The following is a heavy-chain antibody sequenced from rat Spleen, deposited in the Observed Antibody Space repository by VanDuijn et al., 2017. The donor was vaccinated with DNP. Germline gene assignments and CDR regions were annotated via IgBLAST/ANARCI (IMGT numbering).Heavy chain of an antibody. Sequence: QVQLKESGPGLVQPSETLSLTCTVSGFSLTTYSVSWVRQPSGKGPEWMGKKWYDGDTAYNLALKSRLSISRDTSKSQVFLKMNSLQTDDTGTYYCTSDSLNSSSFVYWGQGSLVTVSS. CDR1: GFSLTTYS. D-gene: IGHD1-2*01. CDR2: KWYDGDT. J-gene: IGHJ3*01. CDR3: TSDSLNSSSFVY. V-gene: IGHV2-63*01.